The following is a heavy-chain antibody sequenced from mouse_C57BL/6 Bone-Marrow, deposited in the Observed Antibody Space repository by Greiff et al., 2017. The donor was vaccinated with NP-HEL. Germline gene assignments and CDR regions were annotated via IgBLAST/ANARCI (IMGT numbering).Heavy chain of an antibody. Sequence: EVQLVESEGGLVQPGSSMKLSCTASGFTFSDYYMAWVRQVPEKGLEWVANINYDGSSTYYADSLKSRFIISRDNAKNILYLQMSSLKSEDTATYYCAREGGLRRRTYAMDYWGQGTSVTVSS. D-gene: IGHD2-4*01. J-gene: IGHJ4*01. CDR3: AREGGLRRRTYAMDY. CDR1: GFTFSDYY. CDR2: INYDGSST. V-gene: IGHV5-16*01.